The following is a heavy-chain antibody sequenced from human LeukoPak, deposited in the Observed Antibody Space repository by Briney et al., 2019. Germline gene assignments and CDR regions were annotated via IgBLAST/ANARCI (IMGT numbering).Heavy chain of an antibody. CDR2: ISGSGSST. CDR1: GFTFR. Sequence: GESLRLSCPASGFTFRSWVRQAPGKGLEWVSTISGSGSSTYYADSVKGRFTISRDNSKNTLYLQMNSLRAEDTAVYYCAKGSGSYLADASDVWGQGTTVTVSS. CDR3: AKGSGSYLADASDV. V-gene: IGHV3-23*01. D-gene: IGHD1-26*01. J-gene: IGHJ3*01.